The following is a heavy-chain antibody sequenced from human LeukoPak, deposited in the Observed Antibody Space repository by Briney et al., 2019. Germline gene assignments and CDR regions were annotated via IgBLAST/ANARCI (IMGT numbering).Heavy chain of an antibody. Sequence: VASVKVSCKASGGTFSSYAISWVRQAPGQGLEWMGRIIPIFGIANYAQKFQGRVTITADKSTSTAYMELSSLRSEDTAVYYCASIVATIDPYYYHGMDVWGQGTTVTVSS. CDR1: GGTFSSYA. CDR3: ASIVATIDPYYYHGMDV. V-gene: IGHV1-69*04. D-gene: IGHD5-12*01. CDR2: IIPIFGIA. J-gene: IGHJ6*02.